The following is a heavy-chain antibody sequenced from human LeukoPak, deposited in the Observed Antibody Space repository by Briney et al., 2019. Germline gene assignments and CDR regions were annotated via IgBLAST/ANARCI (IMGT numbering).Heavy chain of an antibody. D-gene: IGHD5-24*01. CDR3: GRARVRKEMAAKAPFGY. J-gene: IGHJ4*02. V-gene: IGHV3-21*01. Sequence: GGSVRLLCAASGFTFSSYSMNWVRQAPGKGLECVSSISSSSSYIYYADSVKGLFTISRDNAQSSLYVQIKSLRAEDTAVYYCGRARVRKEMAAKAPFGYWGQGTLVTVSS. CDR1: GFTFSSYS. CDR2: ISSSSSYI.